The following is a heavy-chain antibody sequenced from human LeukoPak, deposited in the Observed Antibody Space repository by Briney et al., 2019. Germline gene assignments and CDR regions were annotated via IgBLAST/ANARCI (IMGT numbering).Heavy chain of an antibody. V-gene: IGHV3-21*01. CDR2: ISSSSSYI. D-gene: IGHD3-3*01. Sequence: GGSLRLSCAASGFTFSSYSMNWVSQAPGKGLEWVSSISSSSSYIYYADSVKGRFTISRDNAKNSLYLQMNSLRAEDTAVYYCARTYYDFWSGPHYFDYWGQGTLVTVAS. CDR3: ARTYYDFWSGPHYFDY. J-gene: IGHJ4*02. CDR1: GFTFSSYS.